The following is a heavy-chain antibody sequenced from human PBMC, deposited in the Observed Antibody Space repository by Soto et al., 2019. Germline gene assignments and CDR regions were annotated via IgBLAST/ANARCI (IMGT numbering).Heavy chain of an antibody. CDR3: ARATHFDWYYFDY. Sequence: SVKVSCKASGGTFSSYTISWVRQAPGQGLEWMGRIIPILGIANYAQKFQGRVTITADKSTSTAYMELSSLRSEDTAVYYCARATHFDWYYFDYWGQGTLVTVSS. D-gene: IGHD3-9*01. CDR1: GGTFSSYT. CDR2: IIPILGIA. J-gene: IGHJ4*02. V-gene: IGHV1-69*02.